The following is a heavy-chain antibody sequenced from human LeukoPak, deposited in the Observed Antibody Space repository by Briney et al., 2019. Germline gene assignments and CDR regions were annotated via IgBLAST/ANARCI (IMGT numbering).Heavy chain of an antibody. CDR1: GGSISSRNYY. D-gene: IGHD3-10*01. CDR2: IHYIGST. Sequence: SETLSLTCTVSGGSISSRNYYWGWIRQPPGKGQEWIGNIHYIGSTYYNPSLKSRVTISVDTSKNQFSLKLSSVTAADTAVYYCARRFSVGSFDYWGQGTLVTVSS. V-gene: IGHV4-39*01. CDR3: ARRFSVGSFDY. J-gene: IGHJ4*02.